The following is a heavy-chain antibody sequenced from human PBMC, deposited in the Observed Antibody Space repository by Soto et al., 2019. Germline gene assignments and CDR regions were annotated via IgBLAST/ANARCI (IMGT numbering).Heavy chain of an antibody. CDR2: VSPPFRTS. CDR3: ARVLYYGSGSYSPYGMDV. V-gene: IGHV1-69*01. D-gene: IGHD3-10*01. J-gene: IGHJ6*02. CDR1: GVSFNNNG. Sequence: QVQLVQSGAEVKKPGSSVKVSCKTSGVSFNNNGIGWVRQAPGHGLEWMGGVSPPFRTSNYARKFQGRISITADASTGTVTMELSSLTSEDTAQYYCARVLYYGSGSYSPYGMDVWGQGTTVTLSS.